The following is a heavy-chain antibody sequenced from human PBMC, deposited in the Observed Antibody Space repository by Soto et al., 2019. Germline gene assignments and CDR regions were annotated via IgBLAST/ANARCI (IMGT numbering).Heavy chain of an antibody. CDR2: ST. D-gene: IGHD6-13*01. CDR3: TLRQDTSRGPIY. V-gene: IGHV2-5*01. J-gene: IGHJ4*02. CDR1: GFSLTTRGMT. Sequence: SGPTLVNPTQTLTLTCTVSGFSLTTRGMTLGWIRQPPGKAPEWLALSTQYSPSLQSRLTFTGDTSKNQVVLTMTNMDPVDTATYYCTLRQDTSRGPIYWGQGIMVTVSS.